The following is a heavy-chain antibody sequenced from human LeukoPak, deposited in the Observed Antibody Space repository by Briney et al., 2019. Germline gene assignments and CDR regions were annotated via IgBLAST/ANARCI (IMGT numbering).Heavy chain of an antibody. CDR2: IYPNDSDT. CDR1: GYSFTSYW. Sequence: GESLKISCKGSGYSFTSYWIGWVRQMPGKGLEWMGIIYPNDSDTRYSPSFQGQVTISADKSISTAYLQWSSLKASDTAMYYCARGGYCSRTSCYLSFEHWGQGTLVTVSS. CDR3: ARGGYCSRTSCYLSFEH. V-gene: IGHV5-51*01. J-gene: IGHJ4*02. D-gene: IGHD2-2*03.